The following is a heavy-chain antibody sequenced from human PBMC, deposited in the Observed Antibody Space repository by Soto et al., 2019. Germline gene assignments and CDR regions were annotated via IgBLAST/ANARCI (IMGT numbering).Heavy chain of an antibody. J-gene: IGHJ4*02. CDR2: ITGSST. Sequence: GGSLRLSCAASGFSFSNYAMSWVRQAPGKGLEWVSHITGSSTYYADSGKGRFTISRDNSKNTLYLQMNSLRAEDTAVYYCAKATIYDILTGFDYWGQGTLVTVSS. D-gene: IGHD3-9*01. V-gene: IGHV3-23*01. CDR3: AKATIYDILTGFDY. CDR1: GFSFSNYA.